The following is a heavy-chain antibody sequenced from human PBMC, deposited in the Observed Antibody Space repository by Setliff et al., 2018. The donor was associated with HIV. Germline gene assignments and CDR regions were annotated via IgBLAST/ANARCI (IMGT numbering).Heavy chain of an antibody. CDR2: IYYSGST. Sequence: KPSETLSLTCKVSGGSISSYYWSWIRQPPGKGLEWIGYIYYSGSTNYNPSLRSRVTTSVDTSKNLFSLKLSSVTAADTAVYYCARGYGAAGGGYWGQGTLVTVSS. CDR1: GGSISSYY. J-gene: IGHJ4*02. CDR3: ARGYGAAGGGY. V-gene: IGHV4-59*08. D-gene: IGHD6-25*01.